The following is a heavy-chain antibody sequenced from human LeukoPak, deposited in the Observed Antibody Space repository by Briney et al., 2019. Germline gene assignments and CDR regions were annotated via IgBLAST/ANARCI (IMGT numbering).Heavy chain of an antibody. CDR1: GYTFTGYY. D-gene: IGHD2-21*02. J-gene: IGHJ4*02. CDR2: INPNSGGT. Sequence: ASVKVSCKASGYTFTGYYMHWVRQAPGQGLEWMGRINPNSGGTNYAQKFQGGVTMTRDTSISTAYMELSRPRSDDTAVYYCARVAVVTATIFDYWGQGTLVTVSS. CDR3: ARVAVVTATIFDY. V-gene: IGHV1-2*06.